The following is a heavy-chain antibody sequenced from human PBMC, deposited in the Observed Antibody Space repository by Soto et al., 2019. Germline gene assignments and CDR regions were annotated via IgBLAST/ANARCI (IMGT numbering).Heavy chain of an antibody. CDR3: ARSYSSSSPALYGMDV. D-gene: IGHD6-13*01. J-gene: IGHJ6*02. CDR1: GGSISSGGYY. Sequence: PSETLSLTCTVSGGSISSGGYYWSWIRQHPGKGLEWIGYIYYSGSTYYNPSLKSRVTISVDTSKNQFSLKLSSVTAADTAVYYCARSYSSSSPALYGMDVWGQGTKVTVSS. V-gene: IGHV4-31*03. CDR2: IYYSGST.